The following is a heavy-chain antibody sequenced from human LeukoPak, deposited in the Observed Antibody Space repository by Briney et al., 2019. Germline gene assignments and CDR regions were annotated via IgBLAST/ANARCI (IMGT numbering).Heavy chain of an antibody. J-gene: IGHJ4*02. CDR1: GFTFSSYS. D-gene: IGHD6-13*01. CDR2: ISSSSSTI. CDR3: ARRSWYVDY. Sequence: GGSPRLSCAASGFTFSSYSMNWVRQAPGKGLEWVSYISSSSSTIYYADSVKGRFTISRDNAKNSLYLQMNSLRAEDTAVYYCARRSWYVDYWGQGTLVTVSS. V-gene: IGHV3-48*01.